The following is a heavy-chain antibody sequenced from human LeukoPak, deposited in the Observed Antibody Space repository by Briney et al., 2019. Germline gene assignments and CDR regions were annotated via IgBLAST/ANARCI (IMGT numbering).Heavy chain of an antibody. CDR1: GVTFSSYA. J-gene: IGHJ4*02. CDR3: AKSLSLHCRRRICVHSSGWYFGY. Sequence: GGSLRLSCAASGVTFSSYAMSWVRQAPGKGLEWVSTIDYSGDITYYADSVKGRFTISRDNSKNTLYLQVNSLRVEDTALYYCAKSLSLHCRRRICVHSSGWYFGYWGQGTLVTVSS. CDR2: IDYSGDIT. V-gene: IGHV3-23*01. D-gene: IGHD6-19*01.